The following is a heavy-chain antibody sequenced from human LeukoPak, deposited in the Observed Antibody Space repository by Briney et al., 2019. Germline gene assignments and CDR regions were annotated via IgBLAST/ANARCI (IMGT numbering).Heavy chain of an antibody. J-gene: IGHJ4*02. CDR3: ARYYGDYSDFDY. D-gene: IGHD4-17*01. V-gene: IGHV1-18*01. CDR2: ISAYNGDT. Sequence: APVKVSCKASGYTFASYGISWVRQAPGQGLEWMGWISAYNGDTNYAQKLQGRVTMTTDTSTSTAYMELRSLRSDDTAVYYCARYYGDYSDFDYWGQGTLVTVSS. CDR1: GYTFASYG.